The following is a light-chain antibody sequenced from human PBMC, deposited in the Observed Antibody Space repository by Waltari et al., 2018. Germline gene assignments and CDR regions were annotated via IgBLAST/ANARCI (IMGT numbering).Light chain of an antibody. CDR2: LVS. Sequence: DIVMTHSPLSLPVSPGEPASISCRSSQSLLHSSGYTFLDWYLQKPVQSPQLLIYLVSNRASGVPDRFSGSGSGTDFTLKISRVEAEDVGVYYCMQARQTPWTFGQGTKVEIK. V-gene: IGKV2-28*01. J-gene: IGKJ1*01. CDR1: QSLLHSSGYTF. CDR3: MQARQTPWT.